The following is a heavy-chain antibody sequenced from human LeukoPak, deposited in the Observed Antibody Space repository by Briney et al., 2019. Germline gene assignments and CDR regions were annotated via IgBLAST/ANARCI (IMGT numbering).Heavy chain of an antibody. Sequence: SETLSLTCTVSGGSISSYYWSWTRQPPGKGLEWIGYIYYSGSTNYNPSLKSRVTISVDTSKNQFSLKLSCVTAADTAVYYCARGPYYYDSSGYWGWYFDYWGQGTLVTVSS. J-gene: IGHJ4*02. CDR1: GGSISSYY. V-gene: IGHV4-59*01. CDR2: IYYSGST. CDR3: ARGPYYYDSSGYWGWYFDY. D-gene: IGHD3-22*01.